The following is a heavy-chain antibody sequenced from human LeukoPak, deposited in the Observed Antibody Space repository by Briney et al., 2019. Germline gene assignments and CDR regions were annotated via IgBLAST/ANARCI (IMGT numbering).Heavy chain of an antibody. CDR3: AGVWATMIVEEAFDI. D-gene: IGHD3-22*01. V-gene: IGHV4-39*07. J-gene: IGHJ3*02. CDR1: GGSISNNGYA. CDR2: IYYSGST. Sequence: SETLSLTCTVSGGSISNNGYAWGWLRQPPGKGLEWIGSIYYSGSTYYNPSLKSRVTISVDTSKNQFSLRLSSVTAADTAVYYCAGVWATMIVEEAFDIWGQGTMVTVSS.